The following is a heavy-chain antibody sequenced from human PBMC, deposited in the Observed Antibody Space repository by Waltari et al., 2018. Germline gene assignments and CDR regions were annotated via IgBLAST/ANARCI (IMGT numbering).Heavy chain of an antibody. CDR3: ARGYWENSFDL. J-gene: IGHJ3*01. CDR2: IRHKAISGTA. Sequence: EVQLLESGGGLVQPGRSLRLSCTGSGFTFGDYTLSWFRQAPGKGLEWVGFIRHKAISGTAEYAASVKGRFTISRDNAKNVVHLQMNTLRHEDTAVYYCARGYWENSFDLWGPGTTVTVSS. D-gene: IGHD2-21*01. CDR1: GFTFGDYT. V-gene: IGHV3-49*03.